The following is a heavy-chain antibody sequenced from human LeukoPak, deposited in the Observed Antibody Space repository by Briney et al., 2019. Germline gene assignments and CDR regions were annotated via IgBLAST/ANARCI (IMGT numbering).Heavy chain of an antibody. V-gene: IGHV1-18*01. CDR2: ISAYNGDT. CDR3: ARVGATDSAHPEDNWFDP. Sequence: GASVKVSCKASGYTFSSYGVTWVRQAPGQGLEWMGWISAYNGDTNYVQKLQGRVTMTTDTPTSTAYMELRSLRSDDTAVYYCARVGATDSAHPEDNWFDPWGQGTLVTVSS. D-gene: IGHD1-26*01. CDR1: GYTFSSYG. J-gene: IGHJ5*02.